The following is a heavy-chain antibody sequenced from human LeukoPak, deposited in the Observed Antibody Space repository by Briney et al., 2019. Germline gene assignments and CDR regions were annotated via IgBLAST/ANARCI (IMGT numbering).Heavy chain of an antibody. D-gene: IGHD3-3*01. V-gene: IGHV3-23*01. CDR1: RFTFSSDA. CDR2: ISGTGGST. Sequence: PGGSLRLSCAASRFTFSSDAMSWVRQAPGEGLEWVSAISGTGGSTYYADSVKGRFTISRDNSKNTLYLQMNSLRAEDTAVYYCAKTRGYYDFWSGYYETDYWGQGTLVTVSS. CDR3: AKTRGYYDFWSGYYETDY. J-gene: IGHJ4*02.